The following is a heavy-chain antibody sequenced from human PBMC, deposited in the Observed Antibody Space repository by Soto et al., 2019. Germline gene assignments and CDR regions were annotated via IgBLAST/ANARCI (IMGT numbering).Heavy chain of an antibody. D-gene: IGHD1-26*01. CDR3: ARAPPGDFRVPDAFDI. Sequence: PGESLKISCKGSGYSFTSYWIGWVRQMPGKGLEWMGIIYPGDSDTRYSPSFQGQVTISADKSISTAYLQWSSLKASDTAMYYCARAPPGDFRVPDAFDIWGQGTMVTVSS. CDR1: GYSFTSYW. CDR2: IYPGDSDT. J-gene: IGHJ3*02. V-gene: IGHV5-51*01.